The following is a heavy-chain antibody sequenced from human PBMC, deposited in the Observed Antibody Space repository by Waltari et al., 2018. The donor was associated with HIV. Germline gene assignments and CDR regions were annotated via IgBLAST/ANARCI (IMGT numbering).Heavy chain of an antibody. CDR1: GFTFQASW. J-gene: IGHJ4*02. CDR2: IQLDERST. CDR3: VRDNWFSVDF. Sequence: EVQLVESGGDFIHPGGSLRLSCKASGFTFQASWMHWFRQAPGKGLMWVSRIQLDERSTNYASYADSVKGRFSISRDNAKNTLYLQMSNLRAEDTAVYYCVRDNWFSVDFWGQGTLVTVSS. V-gene: IGHV3-74*01. D-gene: IGHD1-20*01.